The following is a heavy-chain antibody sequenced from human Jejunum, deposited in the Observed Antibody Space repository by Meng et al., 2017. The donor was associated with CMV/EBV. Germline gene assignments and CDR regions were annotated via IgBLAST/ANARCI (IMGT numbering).Heavy chain of an antibody. J-gene: IGHJ4*02. V-gene: IGHV3-74*01. D-gene: IGHD3-3*01. CDR1: GFPFSTYW. Sequence: ASGFPFSTYWMHWVHQAPVKGPVWVSRISEDESTTNSADSVRGRFTISRDNAKNTLYLQMNSLRDEDAAMYFCARDMISGVVPLGYWGQGTLVTVSS. CDR2: ISEDESTT. CDR3: ARDMISGVVPLGY.